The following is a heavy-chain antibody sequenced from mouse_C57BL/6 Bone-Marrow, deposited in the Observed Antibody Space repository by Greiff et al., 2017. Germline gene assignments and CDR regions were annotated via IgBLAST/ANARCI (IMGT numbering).Heavy chain of an antibody. CDR2: SWWDDDK. CDR1: GFSLSTFGMG. J-gene: IGHJ4*01. V-gene: IGHV8-8*01. D-gene: IGHD2-1*01. CDR3: ARAYGNYDEDY. Sequence: QVPLKESGPGILQPSPTLSLTCSFSGFSLSTFGMGVGWIRQPSGKGLEWLAHSWWDDDKYYNPALKSRLTISKDTSKNHVFLKIANVDTADTATYYCARAYGNYDEDYWGQGTSVTVSS.